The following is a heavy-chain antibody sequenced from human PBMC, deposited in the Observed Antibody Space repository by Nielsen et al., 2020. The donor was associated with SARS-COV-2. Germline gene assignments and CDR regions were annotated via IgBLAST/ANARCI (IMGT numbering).Heavy chain of an antibody. D-gene: IGHD6-13*01. CDR1: GGSFSGYY. J-gene: IGHJ3*02. Sequence: SETLSLTCAVYGGSFSGYYCSWIRQPPGKGLEWIGEINHSGSTNYNPSLKSRVTISVDTSKNQFSLKLSSVTAADTAVYYCARDDLAAAYDAFDIWGQGTMVTVSS. V-gene: IGHV4-34*01. CDR2: INHSGST. CDR3: ARDDLAAAYDAFDI.